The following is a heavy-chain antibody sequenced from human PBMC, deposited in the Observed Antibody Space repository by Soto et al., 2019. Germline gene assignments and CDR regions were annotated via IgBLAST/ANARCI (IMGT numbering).Heavy chain of an antibody. CDR1: GGSISSGGYY. D-gene: IGHD2-21*01. V-gene: IGHV4-31*03. J-gene: IGHJ6*02. CDR2: IYYSGST. CDR3: AASCVACGGFNYYGMDV. Sequence: QVQLQESGPGLVKPSQTLSLTCTVSGGSISSGGYYWSWIRQHPGKGLEWIGYIYYSGSTYYNPSLKGRVTISVDTSKNQFPLQLSSVTAAATAGYYCAASCVACGGFNYYGMDVWGQGPTVTVSS.